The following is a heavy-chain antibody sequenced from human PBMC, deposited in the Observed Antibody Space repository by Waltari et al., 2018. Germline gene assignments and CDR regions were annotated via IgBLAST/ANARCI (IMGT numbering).Heavy chain of an antibody. CDR3: ATAPLYDSLGYYKHYLDF. J-gene: IGHJ4*02. V-gene: IGHV1-24*01. D-gene: IGHD3-22*01. CDR1: GYSLSDLS. CDR2: LEPRTEQK. Sequence: QVLLLQSGAEVKKPGASVQVSCKVSGYSLSDLSMHWVRQSPGKRLEWMGGLEPRTEQKFYSQSCQGIITMTEDTSTDPSDVELRSLRSEDTAVDYCATAPLYDSLGYYKHYLDFWGQGTLVTVSA.